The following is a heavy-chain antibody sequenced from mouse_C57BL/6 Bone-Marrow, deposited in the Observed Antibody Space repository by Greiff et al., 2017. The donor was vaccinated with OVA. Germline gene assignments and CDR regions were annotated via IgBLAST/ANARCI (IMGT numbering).Heavy chain of an antibody. J-gene: IGHJ3*01. V-gene: IGHV5-4*01. D-gene: IGHD1-1*01. CDR1: GFTFSSYA. CDR2: ISDGGSYT. CDR3: ARDLITTVVAPTY. Sequence: EVKLVESGGGLVKPGGSLKLSCAASGFTFSSYAMSWVRQTPEKRLEWVATISDGGSYTYYPDNVKGRFTISRDNAKNNLYLQMSHLKSEDTAMYYCARDLITTVVAPTYWGQGTLVTVSA.